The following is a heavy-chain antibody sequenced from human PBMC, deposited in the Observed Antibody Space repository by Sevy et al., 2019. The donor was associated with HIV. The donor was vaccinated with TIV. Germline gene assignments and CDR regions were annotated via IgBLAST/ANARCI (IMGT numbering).Heavy chain of an antibody. CDR3: AKAIITMVRGTDY. CDR2: ISGSGGST. Sequence: GGSLRLSCAASGFTFSSYAMSWVHQAPGKGLEWVSAISGSGGSTYYADSVKGRFTIYRHNSKNTLYLQMNSLRTEDTAVYYCAKAIITMVRGTDYWGQGTLVTVSS. D-gene: IGHD3-10*01. J-gene: IGHJ4*02. V-gene: IGHV3-23*01. CDR1: GFTFSSYA.